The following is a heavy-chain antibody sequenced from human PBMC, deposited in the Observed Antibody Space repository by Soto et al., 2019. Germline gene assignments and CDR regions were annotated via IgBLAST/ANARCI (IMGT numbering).Heavy chain of an antibody. CDR1: GGSLSGYY. V-gene: IGHV4-34*01. CDR2: VKDGGRT. J-gene: IGHJ4*02. Sequence: QVQLQQWGVGLLKPSETMSLNCAVNGGSLSGYYWSWIRQPPGKGLEWIGEVKDGGRTNYSPSLRGRVTRLADTSNHQFSLRLHSVTAADTGVYHCARGQEGGVATHWDQGSLVTVSS. D-gene: IGHD5-12*01. CDR3: ARGQEGGVATH.